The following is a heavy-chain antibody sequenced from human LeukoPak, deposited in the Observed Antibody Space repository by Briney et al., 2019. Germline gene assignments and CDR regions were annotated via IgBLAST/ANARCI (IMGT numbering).Heavy chain of an antibody. J-gene: IGHJ6*03. D-gene: IGHD3-10*01. CDR2: IYTSGST. V-gene: IGHV4-4*07. CDR1: GGSISSYY. CDR3: ARGRSSMVRGYYYYYMDV. Sequence: SETLSLTCTVSGGSISSYYWSWIRQPAGKGLEWIGRIYTSGSTNYNPSLKSRVTMSVDTSKNQFSLKLSSVTAADTAVYYCARGRSSMVRGYYYYYMDVWGKGTTVTISS.